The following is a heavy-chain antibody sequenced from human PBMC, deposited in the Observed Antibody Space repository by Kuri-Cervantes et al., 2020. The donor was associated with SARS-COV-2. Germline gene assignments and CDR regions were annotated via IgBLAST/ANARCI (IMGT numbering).Heavy chain of an antibody. Sequence: GESLKISCAASGFTFSSYAMSWVRQAPGKGLEWVLTISGSGGSTYYADSVKGRFTISRDNSKNTLYLQMNSLRADDTAVYYCAKGTRSSGYYCGLDFWGQGTLVTVSS. J-gene: IGHJ4*02. CDR2: ISGSGGST. CDR1: GFTFSSYA. V-gene: IGHV3-23*01. CDR3: AKGTRSSGYYCGLDF. D-gene: IGHD3-22*01.